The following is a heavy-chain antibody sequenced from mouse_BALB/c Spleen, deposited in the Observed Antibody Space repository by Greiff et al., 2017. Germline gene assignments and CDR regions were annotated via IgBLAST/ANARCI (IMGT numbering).Heavy chain of an antibody. D-gene: IGHD2-14*01. CDR3: ARPRYDYAMDY. Sequence: DVMLVESGGGLVKLGGSLKLSCAASGFTFSSYYMSWVRQTPEKRLELVAAINSNGGSTYYPDTVKGRFTISRDNAKNTLYLQMSSLKSEDTALYYCARPRYDYAMDYWGQGTSVTVSS. J-gene: IGHJ4*01. CDR1: GFTFSSYY. V-gene: IGHV5-6-2*01. CDR2: INSNGGST.